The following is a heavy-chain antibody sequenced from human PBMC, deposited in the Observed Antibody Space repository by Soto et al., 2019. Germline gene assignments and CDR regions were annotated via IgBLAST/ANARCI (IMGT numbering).Heavy chain of an antibody. V-gene: IGHV6-1*01. D-gene: IGHD3-16*01. J-gene: IGHJ4*02. CDR3: AREFPYYVRSASYPDF. CDR2: TYYRSRWYN. Sequence: PSQTLSLTCAISGDSVSGNSAAWNWIRQSPSRGLEWLGRTYYRSRWYNDYAVSVKSRITVTPDTSKNQFSLHLNSVTPEDTAVYYCAREFPYYVRSASYPDFCGQGALLTLST. CDR1: GDSVSGNSAA.